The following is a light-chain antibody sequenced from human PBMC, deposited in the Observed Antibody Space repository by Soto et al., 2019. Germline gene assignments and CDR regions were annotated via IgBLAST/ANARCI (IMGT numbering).Light chain of an antibody. CDR3: QQCGVSPRT. J-gene: IGKJ1*01. V-gene: IGKV3-20*01. Sequence: EIVLTQSPGTLSLSPGERATLSCRASQSVSFSYLAWYQQKPGQAPRLLIYGVSTRATGIPDRFSGSGSGTDFTLTISRLEPEDFAVYYCQQCGVSPRTFGQGTKVEI. CDR2: GVS. CDR1: QSVSFSY.